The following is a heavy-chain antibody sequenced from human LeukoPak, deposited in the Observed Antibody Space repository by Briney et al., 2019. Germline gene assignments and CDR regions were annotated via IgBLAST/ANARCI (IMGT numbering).Heavy chain of an antibody. CDR3: ALHLGVSSWAYWYFDL. J-gene: IGHJ2*01. D-gene: IGHD6-13*01. CDR1: GGTFSSYA. V-gene: IGHV1-69*04. CDR2: IIPILGIA. Sequence: SVKVSCKASGGTFSSYAISWVRQAPGQGLEWMGRIIPILGIANYAQKFQGRVTITADKSTSTAYMELSSLRSEDTAVYYCALHLGVSSWAYWYFDLWGRGTLVTVSS.